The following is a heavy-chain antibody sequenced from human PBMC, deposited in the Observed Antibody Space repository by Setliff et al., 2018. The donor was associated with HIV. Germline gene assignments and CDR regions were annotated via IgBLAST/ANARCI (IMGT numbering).Heavy chain of an antibody. V-gene: IGHV3-30*03. D-gene: IGHD2-21*01. CDR1: GFIFSNYA. Sequence: PGGSLRLSCEASGFIFSNYAMYWVRQAPGKGLEWVAIISYDGSNKYYADSVKGRFTISRDNSKNTLYLQMNSLRAEDTAVYYCTRGHYSTFGWGQGTLVTVSS. J-gene: IGHJ4*02. CDR3: TRGHYSTFG. CDR2: ISYDGSNK.